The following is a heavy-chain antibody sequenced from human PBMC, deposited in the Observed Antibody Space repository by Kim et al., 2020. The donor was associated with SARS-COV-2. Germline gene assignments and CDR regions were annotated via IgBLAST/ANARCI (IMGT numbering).Heavy chain of an antibody. CDR2: INPNSGGT. CDR3: ARESPAPDDYGDYEWGAGD. Sequence: ASVKVSCKASGYTFTGYYMHWVRQAPGQGLEWMGRINPNSGGTNYAQKFQGRVTMTRDTSISTAYMELSRLRSDDTAVYYCARESPAPDDYGDYEWGAGDWGQGTLVTVSS. V-gene: IGHV1-2*06. D-gene: IGHD4-17*01. J-gene: IGHJ4*02. CDR1: GYTFTGYY.